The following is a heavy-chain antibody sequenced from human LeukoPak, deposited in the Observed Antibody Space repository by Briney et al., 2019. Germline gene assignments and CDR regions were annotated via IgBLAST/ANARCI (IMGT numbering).Heavy chain of an antibody. J-gene: IGHJ4*02. CDR2: VSGDGDVT. D-gene: IGHD1-14*01. CDR3: AKGNNTISFNFDY. Sequence: PGGSLRLSCTASGFNFRDFSMHWVRQIPGQGLEWVSLVSGDGDVTYYADSVKGRFTISRDNGRNLLYLQMNSLSGEDTAFYYCAKGNNTISFNFDYWGQGTLVTASS. V-gene: IGHV3-43*02. CDR1: GFNFRDFS.